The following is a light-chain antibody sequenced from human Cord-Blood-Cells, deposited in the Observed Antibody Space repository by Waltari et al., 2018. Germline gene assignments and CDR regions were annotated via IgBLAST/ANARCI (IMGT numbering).Light chain of an antibody. CDR1: STDVGGYNY. J-gene: IGLJ1*01. V-gene: IGLV2-8*01. Sequence: QSALTQPPSASGYPGQSVTISCTGTSTDVGGYNYVSWYQQHPGKAPKLMIYEVSKRPSGVPDRFSGSKSGNTASLTVSGLQAEDEADYYCSSYAGSNNLYVFGTGTKVTVL. CDR3: SSYAGSNNLYV. CDR2: EVS.